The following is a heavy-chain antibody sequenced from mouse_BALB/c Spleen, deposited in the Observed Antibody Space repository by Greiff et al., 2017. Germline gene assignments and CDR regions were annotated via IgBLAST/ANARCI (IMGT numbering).Heavy chain of an antibody. V-gene: IGHV2-9*02. J-gene: IGHJ3*01. D-gene: IGHD2-14*01. CDR1: GFSLTSYG. Sequence: QVQLKESGPGLVAPSQSLSITCTVSGFSLTSYGVHWVRQPPGKGLEWLGVIWAGGSTNYNSALMSRLSISKDNSKSQVFLKMNSLQTDDTAMYYCARGDYRYDGAWFAYWGQGTLVTVSA. CDR3: ARGDYRYDGAWFAY. CDR2: IWAGGST.